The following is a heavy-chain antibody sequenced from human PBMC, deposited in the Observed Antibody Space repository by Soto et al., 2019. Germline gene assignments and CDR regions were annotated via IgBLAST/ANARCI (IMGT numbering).Heavy chain of an antibody. Sequence: EVQLVESGGGLVQPGGSLRLSCAASEFTFSGRSVPWVRQAPGKGLVWVSGIDKVGTDSTYADSVKGRFTSSRDNAKNTVYLQMNRLRVEDTAVYYCARGWFGPDVWGKGTTVTVSS. CDR1: EFTFSGRS. J-gene: IGHJ6*03. CDR3: ARGWFGPDV. CDR2: IDKVGTDS. D-gene: IGHD3-10*01. V-gene: IGHV3-74*01.